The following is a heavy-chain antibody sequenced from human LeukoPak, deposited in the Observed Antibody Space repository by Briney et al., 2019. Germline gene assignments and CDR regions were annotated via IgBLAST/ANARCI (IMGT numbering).Heavy chain of an antibody. CDR1: GFTFSSYG. D-gene: IGHD1-14*01. CDR2: IQYDGSVR. J-gene: IGHJ4*02. Sequence: GGSLRLSCAASGFTFSSYGMHWVRQAPGKGLEWVAFIQYDGSVRFYADSVKGRFTISRDNSKNALYLQMNSLRAEDTAIYYCAEDQPLEPFHYWGQGALVTVSS. V-gene: IGHV3-30*02. CDR3: AEDQPLEPFHY.